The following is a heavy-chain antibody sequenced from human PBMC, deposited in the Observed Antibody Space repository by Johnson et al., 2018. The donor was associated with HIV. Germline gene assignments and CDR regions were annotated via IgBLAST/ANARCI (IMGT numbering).Heavy chain of an antibody. D-gene: IGHD2/OR15-2a*01. Sequence: VQLVESGGGLIQPGGSLRLSCAASGFIVSNSWMTWVRQAPGKGLEWVSAIYRGGTTYYADSVRGRFTISRDSSENTLYLDMNNLRIEDTAVYYCARDTSASFLW. CDR1: GFIVSNSW. V-gene: IGHV3-53*01. CDR2: IYRGGTT. J-gene: IGHJ2*01. CDR3: ARDTSASFL.